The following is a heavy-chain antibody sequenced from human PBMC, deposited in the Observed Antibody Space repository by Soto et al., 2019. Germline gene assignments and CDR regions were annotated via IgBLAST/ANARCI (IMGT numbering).Heavy chain of an antibody. CDR3: ASPREGQWLVFDH. Sequence: GGSLRLSCVVSGFTFSDFGMHWVRQSPGEGLAWVASISKDGLDRYYSESVKGRFTISRDDSKNTVFLQMNSLKVEDTAAYFCASPREGQWLVFDHWGQRTLVTSPQ. CDR1: GFTFSDFG. V-gene: IGHV3-30*19. D-gene: IGHD6-19*01. CDR2: ISKDGLDR. J-gene: IGHJ4*02.